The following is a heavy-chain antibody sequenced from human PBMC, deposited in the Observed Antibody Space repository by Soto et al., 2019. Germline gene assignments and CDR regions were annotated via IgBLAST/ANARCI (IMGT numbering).Heavy chain of an antibody. CDR2: IYYTGRT. CDR3: ARGMDGATTPFDY. V-gene: IGHV4-59*01. Sequence: QVQLQESGPGLVNPSETLSLTCSVFGGSISSYYWNWVGQPRGKGLEWIGYIYYTGRTNYNPALKSRVTMSVDTSKNQLSLKLSSVTAADTAVYFCARGMDGATTPFDYWGQGTLVTVSS. J-gene: IGHJ4*02. D-gene: IGHD1-26*01. CDR1: GGSISSYY.